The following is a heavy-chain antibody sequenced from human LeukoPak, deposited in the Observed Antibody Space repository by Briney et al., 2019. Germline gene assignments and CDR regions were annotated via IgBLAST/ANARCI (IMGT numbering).Heavy chain of an antibody. J-gene: IGHJ4*02. D-gene: IGHD3-3*01. V-gene: IGHV3-11*01. CDR1: GFTFSDYY. CDR3: ARKGRRVWSFDF. Sequence: AGGSLRLSCAAAGFTFSDYYMSWIRQAPGKGLEWVSYISSSGSTISYADSVKGRFTISRDNAKNSLYLQMNSLRAEDTAVYYCARKGRRVWSFDFWGQGTLATVSS. CDR2: ISSSGSTI.